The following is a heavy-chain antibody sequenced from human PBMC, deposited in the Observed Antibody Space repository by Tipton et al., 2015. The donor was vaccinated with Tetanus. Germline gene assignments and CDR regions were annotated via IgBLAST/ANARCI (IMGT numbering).Heavy chain of an antibody. D-gene: IGHD5-12*01. Sequence: TLSLTCTVSGVSISNGGYYWSWIRQHPGKGLEWIGYIYHRGNTYYNPSLKSRLSISVDTLNNQFSLNLRSVTAADTAVYYCAGYGVGWGGRGYWGQGTLVTVSS. CDR3: AGYGVGWGGRGY. J-gene: IGHJ4*02. CDR2: IYHRGNT. CDR1: GVSISNGGYY. V-gene: IGHV4-31*03.